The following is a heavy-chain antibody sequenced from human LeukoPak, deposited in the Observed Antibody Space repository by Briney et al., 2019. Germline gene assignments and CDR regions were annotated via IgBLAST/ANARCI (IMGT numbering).Heavy chain of an antibody. Sequence: GGSLRLSCAPSGFTFSSNYMNWVPHAPGKGLEWVSVIYSGGSTYCADSVKGRFTISRDNSKNTLYLQMNSLRAEDTAVYYCAREAVTRNYFDYWGQGTLVTVSS. CDR1: GFTFSSNY. CDR2: IYSGGST. CDR3: AREAVTRNYFDY. D-gene: IGHD4-17*01. J-gene: IGHJ4*02. V-gene: IGHV3-53*01.